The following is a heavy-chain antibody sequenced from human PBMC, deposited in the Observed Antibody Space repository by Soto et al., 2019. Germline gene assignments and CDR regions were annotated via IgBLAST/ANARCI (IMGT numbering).Heavy chain of an antibody. Sequence: GRLLRLSCAVAEFTCSGPAMHRVSQDSGKGLEWVGRIRSKANSYATAYAASVKGRFTISRDDSKNTAYLQMNSLKTEDTAVYYCTRPGLDVSGIWGQGTLVTVSS. CDR2: IRSKANSYAT. V-gene: IGHV3-73*01. J-gene: IGHJ4*02. CDR1: EFTCSGPA. D-gene: IGHD3-10*01. CDR3: TRPGLDVSGI.